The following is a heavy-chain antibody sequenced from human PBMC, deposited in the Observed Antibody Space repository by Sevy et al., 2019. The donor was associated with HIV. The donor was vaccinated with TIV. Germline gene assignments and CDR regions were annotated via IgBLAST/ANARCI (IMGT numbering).Heavy chain of an antibody. V-gene: IGHV3-21*01. Sequence: GGSLRLSCVGSGFNFNKHFMVWVRQAPGRGLQWVSSISSRSGYIFYSDSVRGRFTISRDNAKNSPFLEMNNLGVEDTAVYYCTREASAAGTSFGLDVWGQGTTVTVSS. CDR3: TREASAAGTSFGLDV. J-gene: IGHJ6*02. CDR2: ISSRSGYI. D-gene: IGHD6-13*01. CDR1: GFNFNKHF.